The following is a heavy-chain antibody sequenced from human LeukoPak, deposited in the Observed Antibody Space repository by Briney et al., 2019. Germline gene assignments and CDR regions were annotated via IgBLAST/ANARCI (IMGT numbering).Heavy chain of an antibody. CDR1: GYTFTSYG. CDR3: AREVVDIVVVPAATPLAH. J-gene: IGHJ4*02. D-gene: IGHD2-2*03. V-gene: IGHV1-18*01. Sequence: ASVKVSCKASGYTFTSYGISWVRQAPGQGLEWMGWISAYNGNTNYAQKLQGRVTMTTDTSTSTAYMELRSLRSDDTAVYYCAREVVDIVVVPAATPLAHWGQGTLVTVSS. CDR2: ISAYNGNT.